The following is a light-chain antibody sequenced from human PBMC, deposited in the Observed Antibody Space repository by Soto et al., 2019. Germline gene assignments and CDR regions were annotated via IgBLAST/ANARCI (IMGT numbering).Light chain of an antibody. V-gene: IGLV2-14*01. CDR2: DVS. Sequence: QSVLTQPASVSGSPGQSITISCTGTSSDVGGYNYVSWYQQHPGKAPKFMIYDVSNRPSGVSNRFSGSKSDNTASLTISGLQPEDEADYYCSSYTTSNTRQIVFGTGTKVTVL. J-gene: IGLJ1*01. CDR1: SSDVGGYNY. CDR3: SSYTTSNTRQIV.